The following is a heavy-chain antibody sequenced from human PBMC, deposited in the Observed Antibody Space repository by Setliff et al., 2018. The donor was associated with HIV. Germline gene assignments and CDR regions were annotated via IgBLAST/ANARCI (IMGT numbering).Heavy chain of an antibody. Sequence: GGSLRLSCAASGFTVSTNYMTWVRQVPGMGLEWVSGMNGYSGTIGYGDSVKGRFTISRDNAKKSLYLQMNSVRAKETALYYCAQQGGIAVSMRYLDLWGRLILVT. J-gene: IGHJ2*01. CDR3: AQQGGIAVSMRYLDL. D-gene: IGHD6-19*01. V-gene: IGHV3-9*01. CDR1: GFTVSTNY. CDR2: MNGYSGTI.